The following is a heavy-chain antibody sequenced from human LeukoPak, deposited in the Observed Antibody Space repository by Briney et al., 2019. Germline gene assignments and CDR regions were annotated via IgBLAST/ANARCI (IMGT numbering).Heavy chain of an antibody. CDR2: IGGSGGST. J-gene: IGHJ2*01. CDR3: AKDADTATIIYWYFDL. CDR1: GFTFSSYA. V-gene: IGHV3-23*01. Sequence: GGSLRLSCAASGFTFSSYAMNWVRQAPGKGLEWVSGIGGSGGSTYYADSVKGRFTISRDNSKNTLYLQLNSLRTEDTAVYYCAKDADTATIIYWYFDLWGRGTLVTVSS. D-gene: IGHD5-18*01.